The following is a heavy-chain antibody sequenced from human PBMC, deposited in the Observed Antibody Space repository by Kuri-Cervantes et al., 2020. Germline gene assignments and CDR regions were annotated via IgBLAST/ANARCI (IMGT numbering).Heavy chain of an antibody. D-gene: IGHD6-13*01. CDR2: IYYSGST. CDR3: ARDRAAAGPRAVYYYYMDV. V-gene: IGHV4-61*01. J-gene: IGHJ6*03. CDR1: GGSVSSGSYY. Sequence: SETLSLTCTVSGGSVSSGSYYWSWIRQPPGKGLEWIGYIYYSGSTNYNPSLKSRVTISVDTSKNQFSLKLSSVTAADTAVYYCARDRAAAGPRAVYYYYMDVWGKGTTVTVSS.